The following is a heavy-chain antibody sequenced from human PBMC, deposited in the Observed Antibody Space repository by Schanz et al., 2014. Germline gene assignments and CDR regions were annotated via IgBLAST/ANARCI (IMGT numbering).Heavy chain of an antibody. CDR1: GGSLSGHY. Sequence: HVQLQQRGAGVLKPSETLSLTCVVSGGSLSGHYWSWIRQSPGKGLEWIGEINPNEGIHHNPSLKRRVAISVDMSKNQFSLKMSSLTAADTAKYYCAREMGRRFFDYNYGMDVWGQGTSVTVS. J-gene: IGHJ6*02. D-gene: IGHD3-3*01. V-gene: IGHV4-34*01. CDR2: INPNEGI. CDR3: AREMGRRFFDYNYGMDV.